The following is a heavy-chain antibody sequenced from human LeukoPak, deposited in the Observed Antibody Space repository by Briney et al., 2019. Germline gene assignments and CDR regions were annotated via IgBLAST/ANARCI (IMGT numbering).Heavy chain of an antibody. CDR3: ATGRSTGYPYYFEY. CDR2: MNPNSGST. J-gene: IGHJ4*02. CDR1: RYTFTSYD. D-gene: IGHD5-12*01. V-gene: IGHV1-8*03. Sequence: GASVKVSCKASRYTFTSYDINWVRQATGQGLEWMGWMNPNSGSTGYAQKFQGRVTITRNTSISTAYMELSGLRSDDTAVYYCATGRSTGYPYYFEYWGQGTLVTVSS.